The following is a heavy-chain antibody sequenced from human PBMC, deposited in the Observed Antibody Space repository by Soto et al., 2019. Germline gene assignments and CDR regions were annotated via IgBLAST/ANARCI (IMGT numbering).Heavy chain of an antibody. J-gene: IGHJ6*01. V-gene: IGHV1-69*12. D-gene: IGHD3-3*02. CDR2: IMPVFPTP. CDR1: GGTFRTSA. Sequence: QVQLVQSGAEVKKPGSSVKVSCKTSGGTFRTSAISWVRQAPGQGLEWMGGIMPVFPTPDYAQKFQGRVTITADESTGTAYMELSSLRSEATAVYYCARDKARQQLGGNYYSIMDVWGQGTTVTVSS. CDR3: ARDKARQQLGGNYYSIMDV.